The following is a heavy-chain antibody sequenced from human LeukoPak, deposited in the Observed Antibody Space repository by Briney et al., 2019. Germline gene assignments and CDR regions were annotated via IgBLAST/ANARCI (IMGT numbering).Heavy chain of an antibody. V-gene: IGHV3-30*01. Sequence: GGSLRLSCAASGFNLGDSNAHWVRQAPGKGLEWVAVIAHDGSRVYDADSVRGRFTISRDNFKNTLYLQMNSLRSEDTAVYYCARGDYDFWVGLWGQGTMVTVSS. D-gene: IGHD3-3*01. CDR3: ARGDYDFWVGL. CDR2: IAHDGSRV. J-gene: IGHJ3*01. CDR1: GFNLGDSN.